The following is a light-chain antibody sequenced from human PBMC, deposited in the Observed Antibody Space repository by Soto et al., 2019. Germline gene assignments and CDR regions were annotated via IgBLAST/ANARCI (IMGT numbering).Light chain of an antibody. Sequence: QSVLTQPPSVSGAPGQRVTISCTGSSSNIGAGYDVHWYQQPPGTAPKLLIYGNSNRPSGVPDRFSGSKSGTSASLAITGLRAEDEADYYCQSYDSSLSGGVFGGGTKLTVL. V-gene: IGLV1-40*01. CDR1: SSNIGAGYD. CDR2: GNS. CDR3: QSYDSSLSGGV. J-gene: IGLJ3*02.